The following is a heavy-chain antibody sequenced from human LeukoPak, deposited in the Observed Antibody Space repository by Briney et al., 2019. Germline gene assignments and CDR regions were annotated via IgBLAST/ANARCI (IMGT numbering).Heavy chain of an antibody. CDR1: GFTFSSYE. CDR2: IYSGGST. V-gene: IGHV3-53*01. J-gene: IGHJ4*02. CDR3: AGSSGWQDYFDY. D-gene: IGHD6-19*01. Sequence: PGGSLRLSCAASGFTFSSYEMNWVRQAPGKGLEWVSLIYSGGSTYYADSVKGRFTISRDNSKNTLFLQMNSLRAEDTAVYYCAGSSGWQDYFDYWGQGTLVTVSS.